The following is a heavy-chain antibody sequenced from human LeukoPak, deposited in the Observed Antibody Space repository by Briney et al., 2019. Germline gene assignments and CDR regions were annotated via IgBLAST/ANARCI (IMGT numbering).Heavy chain of an antibody. CDR2: ISPYDGDT. D-gene: IGHD2-21*02. CDR3: ARDYCTRGGDCYKEDLFDP. Sequence: GSVKVSRKASGYTSGIYGISWVRQAPGQGLEWMAWISPYDGDTNYAQKFEGRVTMTTETSTNTAYMELRSLRSDDTAIYYCARDYCTRGGDCYKEDLFDPWGQGTLVTVSA. J-gene: IGHJ5*02. V-gene: IGHV1-18*01. CDR1: GYTSGIYG.